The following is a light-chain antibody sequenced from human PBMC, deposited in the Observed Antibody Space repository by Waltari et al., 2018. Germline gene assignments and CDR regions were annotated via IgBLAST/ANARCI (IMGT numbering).Light chain of an antibody. CDR3: LMYMGSGIWV. CDR2: KTN. V-gene: IGLV8-61*01. CDR1: SGPVSDTSS. J-gene: IGLJ3*02. Sequence: QTVVTQEPSLSVSPGGTVTLTCALSSGPVSDTSSASGYQQTPGQAPRTVVYKTNSRSSGVPDRFSGSILGNKAALTITGAQADDESDYYCLMYMGSGIWVFGGGTKLTVL.